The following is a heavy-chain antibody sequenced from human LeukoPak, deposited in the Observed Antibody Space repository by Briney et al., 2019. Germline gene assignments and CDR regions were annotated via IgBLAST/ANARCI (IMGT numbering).Heavy chain of an antibody. V-gene: IGHV1-3*01. CDR2: INAGNGNT. CDR3: ARSIPLWKELRRDWLDT. CDR1: GYTFTSYA. J-gene: IGHJ5*02. Sequence: ASVKVSCKASGYTFTSYAMHWVRQAPGQRLEWMGWINAGNGNTKYSQKFQGRVTITRDTSASTAYMELSSLRSEDTAVYYCARSIPLWKELRRDWLDTWGQGTQVTVSS. D-gene: IGHD2-21*01.